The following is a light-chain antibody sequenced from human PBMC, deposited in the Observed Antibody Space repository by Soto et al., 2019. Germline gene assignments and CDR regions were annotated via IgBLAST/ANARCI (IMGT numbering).Light chain of an antibody. CDR2: GAS. Sequence: EIVLTQSPGTLSLSPGERATLLCRASQSVSNNYLAWYQQKPGQGPRLLIHGASSRAAGIPDRFSGSGSGTDFTLTISRLEPEDFAVYYCQQYAGSPPVTFGGGTKVEI. V-gene: IGKV3-20*01. J-gene: IGKJ4*01. CDR1: QSVSNNY. CDR3: QQYAGSPPVT.